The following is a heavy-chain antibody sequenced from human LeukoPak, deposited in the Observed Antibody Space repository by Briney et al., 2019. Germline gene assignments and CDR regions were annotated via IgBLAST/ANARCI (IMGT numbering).Heavy chain of an antibody. CDR3: ARVGGHSGTYYDAFDI. CDR1: GDSVSSNSAT. CDR2: TYSRSKWYN. J-gene: IGHJ3*02. D-gene: IGHD1-26*01. Sequence: SQTLSLTCAISGDSVSSNSATWNWIRQSPSRGLEWLGRTYSRSKWYNEYAVSVRSRITINPDTSKNQFSLQLNSVTPEDTAVYYCARVGGHSGTYYDAFDIWGQGTMVTVSS. V-gene: IGHV6-1*01.